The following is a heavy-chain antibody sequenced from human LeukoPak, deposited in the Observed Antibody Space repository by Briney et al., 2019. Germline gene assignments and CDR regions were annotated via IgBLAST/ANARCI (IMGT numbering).Heavy chain of an antibody. Sequence: SETLSLTRTVSGGSISSGSYYWSWLRQPAGKGLEWIGRIYTSGSTNYNPSLKSRVTISVDTSKNQFSLKLSSVTAADTAVYYCARGAYSGTRDWFDPWGQGTLVTVSS. CDR2: IYTSGST. J-gene: IGHJ5*02. CDR3: ARGAYSGTRDWFDP. D-gene: IGHD5-12*01. CDR1: GGSISSGSYY. V-gene: IGHV4-61*02.